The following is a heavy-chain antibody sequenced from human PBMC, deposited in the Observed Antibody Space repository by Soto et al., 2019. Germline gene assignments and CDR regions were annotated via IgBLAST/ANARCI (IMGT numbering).Heavy chain of an antibody. CDR3: VRGGGGGLFDP. Sequence: ESGGGLVQPGASLRLSCAASGFTFSSYWMTWVRQAPGKGLEWVANINQDGSEKYYVDSVRGRFSISRDNAKNSLFLQMNSLRVGDTAVYYCVRGGGGGLFDPWGQGTMVTVSS. CDR2: INQDGSEK. V-gene: IGHV3-7*01. CDR1: GFTFSSYW. D-gene: IGHD2-15*01. J-gene: IGHJ5*02.